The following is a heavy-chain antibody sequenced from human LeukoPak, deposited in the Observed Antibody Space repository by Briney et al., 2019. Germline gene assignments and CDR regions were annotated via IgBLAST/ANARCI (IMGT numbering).Heavy chain of an antibody. J-gene: IGHJ6*03. CDR3: ASIRGITYYYDSSGLYYYYYMDV. CDR1: GGSISSSSYY. D-gene: IGHD3-22*01. Sequence: SETLSLTCTVSGGSISSSSYYWGWIRQPPGKGLEWIGSIYYSGSTYYNPSLKSRVTISVDTSKNQFSLKLSSVTAADTAVYYCASIRGITYYYDSSGLYYYYYMDVWGKGTTVTVSS. V-gene: IGHV4-39*07. CDR2: IYYSGST.